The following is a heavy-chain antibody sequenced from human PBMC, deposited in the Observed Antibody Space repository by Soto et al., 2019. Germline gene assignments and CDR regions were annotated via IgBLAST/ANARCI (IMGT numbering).Heavy chain of an antibody. V-gene: IGHV3-74*01. CDR1: EFSFDDYA. CDR3: ARETNWGPDY. J-gene: IGHJ4*02. Sequence: PGGSLRLSCAASEFSFDDYAMSWFRRGPGKGLVWVSRINFGGTSISYADSVKGRFTISRDNAKNTLYLQMNSLRAEDTAVYYCARETNWGPDYWGQGTLVTVS. CDR2: INFGGTSI. D-gene: IGHD7-27*01.